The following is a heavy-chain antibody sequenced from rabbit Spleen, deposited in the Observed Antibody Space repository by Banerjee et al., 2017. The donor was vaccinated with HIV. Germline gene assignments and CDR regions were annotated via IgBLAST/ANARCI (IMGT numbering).Heavy chain of an antibody. V-gene: IGHV1S40*01. D-gene: IGHD2-1*01. CDR2: IYGGDGHST. Sequence: QSLEESGGDLVKPGASLTLTCTASGFSFSSAYYICWVRQAPGKGLEWIGCIYGGDGHSTAYASWAKGRFTISKTSSTTVTLQMTRLTAADTATYFCGRGSATMTMVITGYYLSLWGPGTLVTVS. CDR3: GRGSATMTMVITGYYLSL. CDR1: GFSFSSAYY. J-gene: IGHJ4*01.